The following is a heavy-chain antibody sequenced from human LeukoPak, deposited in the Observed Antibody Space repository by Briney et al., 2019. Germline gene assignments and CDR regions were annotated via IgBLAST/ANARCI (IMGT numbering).Heavy chain of an antibody. CDR1: GFAFSNYD. CDR2: IRYDISKT. J-gene: IGHJ4*02. V-gene: IGHV3-30*02. CDR3: AKDQGGPHGGQVSFDY. D-gene: IGHD4-23*01. Sequence: GGSLRLSCAVSGFAFSNYDIHWVRQAPGKGLEWVAFIRYDISKTYYADSVKGRFTISRDNSKNTPYLQMNSLRVEDTAVYYCAKDQGGPHGGQVSFDYWGQGTLVTVSS.